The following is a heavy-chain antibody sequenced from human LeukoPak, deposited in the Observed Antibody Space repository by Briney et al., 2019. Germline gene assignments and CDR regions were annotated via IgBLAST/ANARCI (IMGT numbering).Heavy chain of an antibody. J-gene: IGHJ4*02. CDR2: IYYSGST. D-gene: IGHD1-1*01. Sequence: SETLSLTCTVSGGSISSGGYYWSWIRQHPGKGLEWIGYIYYSGSTYYNPSLKSRVTISIDTSKNQFSLKLSSVTAADTAVYYCARVSRRAGGTWGQGTLVTVSS. CDR1: GGSISSGGYY. V-gene: IGHV4-31*03. CDR3: ARVSRRAGGT.